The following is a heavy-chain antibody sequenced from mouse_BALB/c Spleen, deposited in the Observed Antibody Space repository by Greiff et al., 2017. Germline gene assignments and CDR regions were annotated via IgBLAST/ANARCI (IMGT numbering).Heavy chain of an antibody. Sequence: EVMLVESGGGLVKPGGSLKLSCAASGFTFSSYTMSWVRQTPEKRLEWVATISSGGSYTYYPDSVKGRFTISRDNAKNTLYLQMSSLKSEDTAMYYCTRRDYGYGFDYWGQGTTLTVSS. D-gene: IGHD1-2*01. CDR3: TRRDYGYGFDY. CDR2: ISSGGSYT. CDR1: GFTFSSYT. J-gene: IGHJ2*01. V-gene: IGHV5-6-4*01.